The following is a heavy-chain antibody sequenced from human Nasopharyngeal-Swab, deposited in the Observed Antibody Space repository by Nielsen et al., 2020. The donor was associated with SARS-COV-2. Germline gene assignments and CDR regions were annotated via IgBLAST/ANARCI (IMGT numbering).Heavy chain of an antibody. Sequence: ASVKVSCKASGYTFTSYGISWVRQAPGQGLEWMGWISAYNGNTNYAQKLQGRVTMTTDTSTSTAYMELRSLRSDDTAVYYCARVMEMATIRVGYYYYMDVWGKGTTVTVSS. CDR1: GYTFTSYG. CDR3: ARVMEMATIRVGYYYYMDV. V-gene: IGHV1-18*01. D-gene: IGHD5-24*01. CDR2: ISAYNGNT. J-gene: IGHJ6*03.